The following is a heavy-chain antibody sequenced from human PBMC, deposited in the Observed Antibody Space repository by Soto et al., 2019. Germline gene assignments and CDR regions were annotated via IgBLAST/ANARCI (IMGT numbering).Heavy chain of an antibody. CDR1: GFTFSSYG. CDR3: ARASQYYYDSSGPLDI. CDR2: IWYDGSNK. J-gene: IGHJ3*02. Sequence: PGGSLRLSCAASGFTFSSYGMHWVRQAPGKGLEWVAVIWYDGSNKYYADSVKGRFTISRDNSKNTLYLQMNSLRAEDTAVYYCARASQYYYDSSGPLDIWGQGTMVTVS. V-gene: IGHV3-33*01. D-gene: IGHD3-22*01.